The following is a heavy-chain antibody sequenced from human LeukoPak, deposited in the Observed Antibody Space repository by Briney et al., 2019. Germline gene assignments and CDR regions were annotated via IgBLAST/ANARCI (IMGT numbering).Heavy chain of an antibody. V-gene: IGHV3-7*01. D-gene: IGHD1-26*01. CDR2: IKQVGSEK. Sequence: GGSLRLSCAASGFTFSSYWVSWVRQAPGKGLEWVANIKQVGSEKYYVDSAKGRFTISRDNAKNSLYLQMNSLRAEDTAVYYCATAKWELSWMAFDIWGQGTMVTVSS. CDR3: ATAKWELSWMAFDI. J-gene: IGHJ3*02. CDR1: GFTFSSYW.